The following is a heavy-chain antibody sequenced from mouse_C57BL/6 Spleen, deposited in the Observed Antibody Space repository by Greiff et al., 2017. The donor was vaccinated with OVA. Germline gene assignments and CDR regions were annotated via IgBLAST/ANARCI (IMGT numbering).Heavy chain of an antibody. J-gene: IGHJ2*01. V-gene: IGHV6-3*01. CDR2: IRLKSDNYAT. Sequence: EVHLVESGGGLVQPGGSMKLSCVASGFTFSNYWMNWVRQSPEKGLEWVAQIRLKSDNYATHYAESVKGRFTISRYDSKSSVYLQMNNLRAEDTGIYYCTGGGLPGGYWGQGTTLTVSS. CDR1: GFTFSNYW. CDR3: TGGGLPGGY. D-gene: IGHD5-5*01.